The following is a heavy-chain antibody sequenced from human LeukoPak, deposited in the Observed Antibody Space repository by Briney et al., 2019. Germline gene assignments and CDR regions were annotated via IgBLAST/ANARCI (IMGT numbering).Heavy chain of an antibody. D-gene: IGHD3-22*01. V-gene: IGHV4-34*01. CDR2: INHSGST. J-gene: IGHJ4*02. CDR3: AKDMGYDSSGYYPEDY. CDR1: GGSFSGYY. Sequence: SETLSLTCAVYGGSFSGYYWSWIRQPPGKVLEWIGEINHSGSTNYNPSLKSRVTISVDTSKNQFSLKLSSVTAADTAVYYCAKDMGYDSSGYYPEDYWGQGTLVTVSS.